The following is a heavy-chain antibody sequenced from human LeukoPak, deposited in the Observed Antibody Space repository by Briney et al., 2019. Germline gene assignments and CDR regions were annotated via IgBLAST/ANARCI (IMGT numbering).Heavy chain of an antibody. Sequence: GGSLRLSCAASGFTFSSYAMHWVRQAPGKGLEWVAVISYDGSNKYYADSVKGRFTISRDNSKNTLYLQMNSLRSEDTAVYYCARWGYSNSLFDPWGQGTLVTVSS. D-gene: IGHD4-11*01. V-gene: IGHV3-30-3*01. CDR3: ARWGYSNSLFDP. CDR2: ISYDGSNK. CDR1: GFTFSSYA. J-gene: IGHJ5*02.